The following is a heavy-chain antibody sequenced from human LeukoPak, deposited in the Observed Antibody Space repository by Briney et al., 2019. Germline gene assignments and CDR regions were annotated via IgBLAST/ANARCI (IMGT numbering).Heavy chain of an antibody. D-gene: IGHD6-19*01. Sequence: GGSLRLSCAASGFTFSSYAMSWVRQAPGKGLEWVSVISGSGGITYHAESVKGRFTISRDNSKNTLYLQMSSLRAEDTALYYCANSASSGWYDYFDYGGQGTLVTVSS. CDR2: ISGSGGIT. CDR1: GFTFSSYA. J-gene: IGHJ4*02. CDR3: ANSASSGWYDYFDY. V-gene: IGHV3-23*01.